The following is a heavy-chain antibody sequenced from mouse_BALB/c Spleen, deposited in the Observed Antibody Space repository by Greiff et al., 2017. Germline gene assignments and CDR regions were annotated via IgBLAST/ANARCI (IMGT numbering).Heavy chain of an antibody. Sequence: DVKLVESGGGLVQPGGSRKLSCAASGFTFSSFGMHWVRQAPEKGLEWVAYISSGSSTIYYADTVKGRFTISRDNPKNTLFLQMTSLRSEDTAMYYCARRSTMITKGAMDYWGQGTSVTVSS. D-gene: IGHD2-4*01. V-gene: IGHV5-17*02. J-gene: IGHJ4*01. CDR2: ISSGSSTI. CDR3: ARRSTMITKGAMDY. CDR1: GFTFSSFG.